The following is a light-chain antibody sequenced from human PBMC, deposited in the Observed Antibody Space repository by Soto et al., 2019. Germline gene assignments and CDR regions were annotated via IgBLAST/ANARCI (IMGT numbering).Light chain of an antibody. J-gene: IGLJ1*01. CDR2: EVS. Sequence: QSALTQPPSASGSPGQSVTISCTGTSSDVGRYNYVSWYQHHPGKAPKLMIYEVSKRPSGVPDRFSGSKSGNTASLTVSGLQAEDEADYYCSSYAGSNNLDVFGTGTKVTVL. CDR1: SSDVGRYNY. V-gene: IGLV2-8*01. CDR3: SSYAGSNNLDV.